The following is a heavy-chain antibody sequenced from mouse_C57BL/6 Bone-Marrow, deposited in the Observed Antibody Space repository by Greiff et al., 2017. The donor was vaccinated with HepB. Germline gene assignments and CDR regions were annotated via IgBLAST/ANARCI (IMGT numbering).Heavy chain of an antibody. CDR1: GYTFTSYW. CDR2: IHPTSGST. D-gene: IGHD1-1*01. J-gene: IGHJ3*01. V-gene: IGHV1-64*01. Sequence: QVQLQQPGAELVKPGASVKLSCKASGYTFTSYWMHWVKQRPGQGLEWIGMIHPTSGSTNYNEKFKSKATLTVDKSSSTAYMQLSSLTSEDSAVYYCARSAQLLRSPWFAYWGQGTLVTVSA. CDR3: ARSAQLLRSPWFAY.